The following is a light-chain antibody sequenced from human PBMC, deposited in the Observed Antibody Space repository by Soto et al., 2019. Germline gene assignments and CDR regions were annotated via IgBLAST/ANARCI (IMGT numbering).Light chain of an antibody. Sequence: QSALTQPASVSGSPGQSITISCTGTSSDVGGYNYVSWYQQNPGKAPKLMIYDVSNRPSGVSNRFSGSKSGNTASLTISGLQAEDEADYYCSSYTSSSTLHVLFGGGTKLTVL. CDR3: SSYTSSSTLHVL. CDR2: DVS. V-gene: IGLV2-14*01. J-gene: IGLJ2*01. CDR1: SSDVGGYNY.